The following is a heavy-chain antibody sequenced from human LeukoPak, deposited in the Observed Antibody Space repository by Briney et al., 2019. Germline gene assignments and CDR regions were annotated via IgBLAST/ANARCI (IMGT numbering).Heavy chain of an antibody. D-gene: IGHD3-22*01. CDR2: IYYSGST. V-gene: IGHV4-61*01. CDR3: ARDPSGYFNY. CDR1: GGSVSSGNYY. J-gene: IGHJ4*02. Sequence: MPSETLSLTCTVSGGSVSSGNYYWSWIRQPPGKGLDWIGYIYYSGSTNYNPPLKSRATISVDTSKNQFSLRLSSVTAADTAVYYCARDPSGYFNYWGQGTLATVSS.